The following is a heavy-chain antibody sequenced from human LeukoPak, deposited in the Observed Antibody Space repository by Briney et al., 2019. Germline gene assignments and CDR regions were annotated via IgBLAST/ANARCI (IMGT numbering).Heavy chain of an antibody. V-gene: IGHV3-74*01. CDR2: INSDGSST. CDR1: GFTFRSHW. J-gene: IGHJ4*02. CDR3: ARVGYSSIWYVDF. D-gene: IGHD6-13*01. Sequence: GGSLRLSCAASGFTFRSHWMHWVRQAPGKGLVWVSRINSDGSSTSYADSVQGGFTISRDNAKNTLYLQMNSLRAEDTAVYYCARVGYSSIWYVDFWGQGTLVTVSS.